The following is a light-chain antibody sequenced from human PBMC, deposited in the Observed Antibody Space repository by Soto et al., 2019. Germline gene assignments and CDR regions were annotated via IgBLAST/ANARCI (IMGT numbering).Light chain of an antibody. V-gene: IGLV2-14*03. CDR3: SSITGSNYV. CDR2: DVS. CDR1: ISDVGGYNF. J-gene: IGLJ1*01. Sequence: QSVLTQPASVSGSPGQSITISCTGTISDVGGYNFVSWYQQYPGKAPKLMICDVSNRPSGVFNRFSGSKSGNTASLTISGLQAEDEADYYYSSITGSNYVFGTGTKLTVL.